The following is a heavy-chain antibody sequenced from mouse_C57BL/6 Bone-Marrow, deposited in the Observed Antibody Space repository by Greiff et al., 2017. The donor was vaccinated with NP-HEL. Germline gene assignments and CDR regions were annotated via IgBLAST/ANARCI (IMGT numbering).Heavy chain of an antibody. CDR3: ARSRQLRFFYYFDD. V-gene: IGHV1-66*01. D-gene: IGHD3-2*02. CDR1: GYSFTSYY. J-gene: IGHJ2*01. CDR2: IYPGSGTT. Sequence: VKLVESGPELVKPGASVKISCKASGYSFTSYYIHWVKQRPGQGLEWIGWIYPGSGTTKYNEKFKGKATLTADTSSSTAYMQLSSLTSEDSAVYYSARSRQLRFFYYFDDWGHGTTLTVSS.